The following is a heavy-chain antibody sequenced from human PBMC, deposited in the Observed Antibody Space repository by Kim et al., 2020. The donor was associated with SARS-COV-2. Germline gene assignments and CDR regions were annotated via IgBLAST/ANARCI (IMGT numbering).Heavy chain of an antibody. CDR1: GYTFSNYA. Sequence: ASVKVSCKTSGYTFSNYAIDWVRQAPGQRPEWMGRINGGNGNTKYSQKFQGRLTITRDTSATTAYMDMSSLRFEDTGMYYCARDDIYYGSGRLYDFWGQGTLVTVSS. CDR2: INGGNGNT. V-gene: IGHV1-3*01. J-gene: IGHJ4*02. D-gene: IGHD3-10*01. CDR3: ARDDIYYGSGRLYDF.